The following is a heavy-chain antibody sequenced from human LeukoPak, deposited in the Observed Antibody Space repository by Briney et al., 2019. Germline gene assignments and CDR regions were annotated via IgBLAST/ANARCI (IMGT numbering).Heavy chain of an antibody. J-gene: IGHJ6*03. Sequence: SVKVSCKASGGTFSSYAISWVRQAPGQGLEWMGGIIPIFGTANYAQKFQGRVTITADESTSTAYMELSSLRSGDTAVYYCARDNDAVAARTYYYYMDVWGKGTTVTVSS. CDR1: GGTFSSYA. CDR3: ARDNDAVAARTYYYYMDV. D-gene: IGHD6-6*01. CDR2: IIPIFGTA. V-gene: IGHV1-69*13.